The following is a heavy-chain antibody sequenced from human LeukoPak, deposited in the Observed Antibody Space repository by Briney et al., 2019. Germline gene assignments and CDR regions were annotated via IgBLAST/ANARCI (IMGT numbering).Heavy chain of an antibody. Sequence: GGSLRLSCVASGFTFRSQAMTWVRQAPGKGLEGVSSIGPSGADTSYAGCVKGLFTISRDNSKNTVHAQMNNLRAEDAAVDVYAQDENWGSGGGWGEGNLVTASS. J-gene: IGHJ4*02. D-gene: IGHD7-27*01. CDR1: GFTFRSQA. CDR3: AQDENWGSGGG. CDR2: IGPSGADT. V-gene: IGHV3-23*01.